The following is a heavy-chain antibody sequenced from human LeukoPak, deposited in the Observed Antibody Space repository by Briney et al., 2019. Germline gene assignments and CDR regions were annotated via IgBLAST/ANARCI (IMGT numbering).Heavy chain of an antibody. D-gene: IGHD2-2*01. CDR2: ISAYNGNT. CDR3: ARGRIVVVPAANEGEKTSDAFDI. V-gene: IGHV1-18*01. J-gene: IGHJ3*02. Sequence: GASVKVSCKASGYTFTSCGISWVRQAPGQGLEWMGWISAYNGNTNYAQKLQGRVTMTTDTSTSTAYMGLRSLRSDDTAVYYCARGRIVVVPAANEGEKTSDAFDIWGQGTMVTVSS. CDR1: GYTFTSCG.